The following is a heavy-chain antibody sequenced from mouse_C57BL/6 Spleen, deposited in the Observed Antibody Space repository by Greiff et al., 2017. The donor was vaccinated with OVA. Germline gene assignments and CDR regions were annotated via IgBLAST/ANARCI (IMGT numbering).Heavy chain of an antibody. CDR1: GYTFTSYW. Sequence: VKLQQPGAELVKPGASVKLSCKASGYTFTSYWMHWVKQRPGRGLEGIGRIDPNSGGTKYNEKFKSKATLTVDKPSSTAYMQLSSLTSEDSAVYYCARNGYYYFDYWGQGTTLTVSS. V-gene: IGHV1-72*01. J-gene: IGHJ2*01. D-gene: IGHD2-3*01. CDR2: IDPNSGGT. CDR3: ARNGYYYFDY.